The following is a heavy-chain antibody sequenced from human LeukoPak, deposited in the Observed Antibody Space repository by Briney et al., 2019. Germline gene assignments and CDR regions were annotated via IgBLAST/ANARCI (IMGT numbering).Heavy chain of an antibody. CDR2: IYFDGSKK. D-gene: IGHD6-19*01. CDR1: GFTFTTYG. Sequence: QPGRSLRLSCAASGFTFTTYGMHWVRQAPGKGLEWVAVIYFDGSKKFYGDSVTGRFTISRDNAKNSLYLQMNSLRAEDTAVYYCARDLEVGWYFDYWGQGTLVTVSS. CDR3: ARDLEVGWYFDY. V-gene: IGHV3-33*01. J-gene: IGHJ4*02.